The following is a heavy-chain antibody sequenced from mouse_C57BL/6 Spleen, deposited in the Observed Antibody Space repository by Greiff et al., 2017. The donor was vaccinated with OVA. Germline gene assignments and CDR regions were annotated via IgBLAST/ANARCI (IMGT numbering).Heavy chain of an antibody. Sequence: VKLMESGPGLVAPSQSLSITCTVSGFSLTSYAISWVRQPPGKGLEWLGVIWTGGGTNYNSALKSRLSISKDNSKSQVFLKMNSLQTDDTARYYCARTHYYGSSYVGYFDVWGTGTTVTVSS. D-gene: IGHD1-1*01. V-gene: IGHV2-9-1*01. CDR3: ARTHYYGSSYVGYFDV. J-gene: IGHJ1*03. CDR2: IWTGGGT. CDR1: GFSLTSYA.